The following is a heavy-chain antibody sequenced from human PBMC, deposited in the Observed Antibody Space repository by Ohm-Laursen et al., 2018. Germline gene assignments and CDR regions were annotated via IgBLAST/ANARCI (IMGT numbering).Heavy chain of an antibody. CDR1: GYTFTTYS. CDR2: INPRGGGT. CDR3: AKDLGEMYYFDY. D-gene: IGHD5-24*01. V-gene: IGHV1-46*01. J-gene: IGHJ4*02. Sequence: SSVKVSCKASGYTFTTYSMHWVRQAPGHGPEWMGIINPRGGGTSYALKFQDRVTMTRDTSTSTIYMELSSLTSDDTAVYYCAKDLGEMYYFDYWGQGTLVTVSS.